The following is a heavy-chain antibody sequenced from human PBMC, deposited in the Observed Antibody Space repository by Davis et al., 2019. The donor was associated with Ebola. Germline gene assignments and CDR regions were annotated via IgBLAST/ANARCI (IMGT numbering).Heavy chain of an antibody. J-gene: IGHJ4*02. D-gene: IGHD2-21*02. Sequence: SVKVSCKASGGTFSSYTISWVRQAPGQGLEWMGRIIPILGIANYAQKFQGRVTITADKSTRIAYMELSILRSEDTAVYYCARGPSVATAHYFDFWGQGTLVTVSS. CDR3: ARGPSVATAHYFDF. V-gene: IGHV1-69*02. CDR2: IIPILGIA. CDR1: GGTFSSYT.